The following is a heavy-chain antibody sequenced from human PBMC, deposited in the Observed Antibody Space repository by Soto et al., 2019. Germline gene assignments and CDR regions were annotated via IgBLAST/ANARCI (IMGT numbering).Heavy chain of an antibody. CDR3: AKDISGGSAEAAYFDY. D-gene: IGHD6-19*01. CDR1: GFSFSSYN. CDR2: ISYDGSNK. Sequence: GGSLRLSCAASGFSFSSYNMHWVRQAPGKGLEWVAVISYDGSNKYYADSVKGRFTISRDNSKNTLYLQMNSLRAEDTAVYYCAKDISGGSAEAAYFDYWGQGTLVTVSS. J-gene: IGHJ4*02. V-gene: IGHV3-30*18.